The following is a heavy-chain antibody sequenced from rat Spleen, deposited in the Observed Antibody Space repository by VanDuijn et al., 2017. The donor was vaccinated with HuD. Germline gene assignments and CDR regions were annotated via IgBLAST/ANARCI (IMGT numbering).Heavy chain of an antibody. V-gene: IGHV5S10*01. D-gene: IGHD1-11*01. CDR2: IIYDGSRT. CDR3: ATHPTLTTEALGVMDA. Sequence: EVQLVESGGGLVQPGRSLKLSCAASGFTFSDYNMAWVRQAPKKGLEWVATIIYDGSRTYYRDSVKGRFTISRDNAKSTLYLQMDSLRSEDTATYYCATHPTLTTEALGVMDAWGQGASVTVSS. CDR1: GFTFSDYN. J-gene: IGHJ4*01.